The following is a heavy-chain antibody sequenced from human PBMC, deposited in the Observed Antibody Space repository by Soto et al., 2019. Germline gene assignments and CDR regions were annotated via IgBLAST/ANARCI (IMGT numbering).Heavy chain of an antibody. CDR3: AREGMYYYGSGSPSTWIDY. V-gene: IGHV1-18*01. Sequence: ASVKVSCKASGYTFTSYGISWVRQAPGQRLDWMGWISAYNGNTNYAQKLQGRVTMTTDTSTSTAYMELRSLRSDDTAVYYCAREGMYYYGSGSPSTWIDYWGQGTLVTVSS. CDR2: ISAYNGNT. D-gene: IGHD3-10*01. J-gene: IGHJ4*02. CDR1: GYTFTSYG.